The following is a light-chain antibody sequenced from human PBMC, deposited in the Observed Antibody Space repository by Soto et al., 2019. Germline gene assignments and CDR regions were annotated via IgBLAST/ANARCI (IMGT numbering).Light chain of an antibody. CDR2: AAS. J-gene: IGKJ1*01. CDR1: QSIGNW. Sequence: DIQMTQSPSTLSASVGDRVTITCRASQSIGNWLAWYQQKPGKAPKLLIYAASTLQSGVPSGFSGSRSGTDFTLTISSLQPEDFATYYCLLDFSYFWAFGQGTKVDIK. CDR3: LLDFSYFWA. V-gene: IGKV1-5*01.